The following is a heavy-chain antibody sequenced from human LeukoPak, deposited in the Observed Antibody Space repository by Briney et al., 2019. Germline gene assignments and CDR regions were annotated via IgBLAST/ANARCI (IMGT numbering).Heavy chain of an antibody. V-gene: IGHV4-61*05. CDR1: GGSISSSSYY. D-gene: IGHD3-10*01. CDR3: ARSTRSWFDP. Sequence: PSETLSLTCTVSGGSISSSSYYWGWIRQPPGKGLEWIGYIYYSGSTNYNPSLKSRVTISVDTSNAQFSLKLSSVTAADTAVYYCARSTRSWFDPWGQGTLVTVSS. J-gene: IGHJ5*02. CDR2: IYYSGST.